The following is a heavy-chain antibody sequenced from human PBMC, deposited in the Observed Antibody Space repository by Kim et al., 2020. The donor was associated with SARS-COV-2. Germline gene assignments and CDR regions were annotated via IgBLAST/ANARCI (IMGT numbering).Heavy chain of an antibody. CDR1: GFSFSNFG. CDR3: AKDRDWGANCYFYFDY. Sequence: GGSLRLSCGASGFSFSNFGMQWIRQAPGKGLEWVAAITHDGSNKYYVDSVKGRFTISRDNSKNTLYLQMNSLRAEDTGVYYCAKDRDWGANCYFYFDYWG. V-gene: IGHV3-30*18. J-gene: IGHJ4*01. D-gene: IGHD2-21*02. CDR2: ITHDGSNK.